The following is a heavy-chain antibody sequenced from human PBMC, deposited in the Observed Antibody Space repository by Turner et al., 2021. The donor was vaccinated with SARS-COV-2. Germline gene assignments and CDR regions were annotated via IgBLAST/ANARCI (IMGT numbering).Heavy chain of an antibody. Sequence: QVQLVESGGGVVQPGKSLSLPCAASGFTFNTHGMHWVRQAPDKGLEWVAFISSGGRTTYHADSVTGRFSISCDDSSNTLFLQMSSLTTEDTGVYYCAREIVASTHAFDFWGQGTLVIISS. J-gene: IGHJ3*01. V-gene: IGHV3-30*03. CDR2: ISSGGRTT. D-gene: IGHD3-16*02. CDR1: GFTFNTHG. CDR3: AREIVASTHAFDF.